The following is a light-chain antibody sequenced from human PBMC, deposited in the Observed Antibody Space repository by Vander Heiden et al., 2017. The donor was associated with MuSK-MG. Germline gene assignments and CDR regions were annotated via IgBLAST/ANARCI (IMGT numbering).Light chain of an antibody. CDR2: GGS. V-gene: IGKV3-20*01. CDR1: ESVSSTY. CDR3: HQDAYSQT. Sequence: EVVLTQSPRTLSFSPGERATLSCRASESVSSTYLAWYQQKPGQAPRLLIYGGSIRATGIPDRFSGSGSGTDFTLTISRLEPEDFAVYYFHQDAYSQTFGQGTKVEIK. J-gene: IGKJ1*01.